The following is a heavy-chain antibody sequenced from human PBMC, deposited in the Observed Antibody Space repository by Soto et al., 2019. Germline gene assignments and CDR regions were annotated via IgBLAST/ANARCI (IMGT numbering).Heavy chain of an antibody. V-gene: IGHV3-30*18. D-gene: IGHD2-2*03. Sequence: PGGSLRLSCAASVFTFSSYGMHWVRQAPGKGLEWVAVISYDGSNKYYADSVKGRFTISRDNSKNTLYLQMNSLRAEDTAVYYCAKVDLYFDYWGQGTLVNVSS. J-gene: IGHJ4*02. CDR1: VFTFSSYG. CDR2: ISYDGSNK. CDR3: AKVDLYFDY.